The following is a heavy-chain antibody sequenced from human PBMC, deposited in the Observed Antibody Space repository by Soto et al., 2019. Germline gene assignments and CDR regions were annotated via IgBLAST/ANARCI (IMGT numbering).Heavy chain of an antibody. CDR1: GFTFSSYA. V-gene: IGHV3-23*01. Sequence: GGSLRLSCAASGFTFSSYAMSWVRQAPGKGLEWVSAISGSGGSTYYADSVKGRFTISRDNSKNTLYLQMNSLRAEDTAVYYCAKDLCSGGSCYTFDYWGQGTLVTVSS. J-gene: IGHJ4*02. CDR2: ISGSGGST. CDR3: AKDLCSGGSCYTFDY. D-gene: IGHD2-15*01.